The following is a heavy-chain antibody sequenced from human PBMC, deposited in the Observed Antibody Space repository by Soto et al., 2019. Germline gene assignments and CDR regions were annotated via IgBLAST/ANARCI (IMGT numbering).Heavy chain of an antibody. CDR2: ISYDGSNK. V-gene: IGHV3-30-3*01. J-gene: IGHJ4*02. Sequence: TGGSLRLSCTASGFTFRSYAMHWVRQAPGKGLEWVAVISYDGSNKYYADSVKGRFTISRDNSKNTLYLQMNSLRAEDTAVYYCARDPNSYGTDYWGQGTLVTVSS. CDR1: GFTFRSYA. D-gene: IGHD5-18*01. CDR3: ARDPNSYGTDY.